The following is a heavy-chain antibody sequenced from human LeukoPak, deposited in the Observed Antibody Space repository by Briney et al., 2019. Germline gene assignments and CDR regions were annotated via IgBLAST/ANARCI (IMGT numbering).Heavy chain of an antibody. CDR3: ARSGTPGYYYYGMDV. V-gene: IGHV1-8*01. CDR2: MNPNSGNT. J-gene: IGHJ6*02. Sequence: ASVKVSCEASGYTFTSYDINWVRQATGQGLEWMGWMNPNSGNTGYAQKFQGRVTMTRNTSISTAYMELSSLRSEDTAVYYCARSGTPGYYYYGMDVWGQGTTVTVSS. CDR1: GYTFTSYD. D-gene: IGHD3-10*01.